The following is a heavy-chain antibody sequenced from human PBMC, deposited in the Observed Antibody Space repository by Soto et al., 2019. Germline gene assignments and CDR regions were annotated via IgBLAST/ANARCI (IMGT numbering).Heavy chain of an antibody. Sequence: GGSLRLSCAASGFTLSSYSMHWVRQAPGKGLEWVSAITRNSDIYYADSVKGRFTISRDNAQNSVSLQMDSLRAEDTAVYYCAREETAWPLAYGLDVWGQGTTVTVSS. V-gene: IGHV3-21*01. CDR1: GFTLSSYS. D-gene: IGHD2-21*02. CDR3: AREETAWPLAYGLDV. CDR2: ITRNSDI. J-gene: IGHJ6*02.